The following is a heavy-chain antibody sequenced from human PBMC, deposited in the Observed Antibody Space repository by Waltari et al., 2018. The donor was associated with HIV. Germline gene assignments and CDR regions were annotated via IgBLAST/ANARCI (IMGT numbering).Heavy chain of an antibody. CDR2: IYYRGGT. CDR3: ARDHEAGPPDFWSGYFDY. D-gene: IGHD3-3*01. J-gene: IGHJ4*02. CDR1: GGSISSSSYY. V-gene: IGHV4-39*07. Sequence: QLQLQESGPGLVKPSETLSLTCTVSGGSISSSSYYWGWIRQPPGKGLEWIGSIYYRGGTYYNPSLKSRVTKSVDTSKNQFSLKLSSVTAADTAVYYCARDHEAGPPDFWSGYFDYWGQGTLVTVSS.